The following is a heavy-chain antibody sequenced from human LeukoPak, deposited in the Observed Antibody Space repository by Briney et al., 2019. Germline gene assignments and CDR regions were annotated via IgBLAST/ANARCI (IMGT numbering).Heavy chain of an antibody. CDR1: GFTFSSYW. D-gene: IGHD5-18*01. CDR3: ARARGYSYGFGRASPTHFDY. CDR2: IKQDGSEK. J-gene: IGHJ4*02. Sequence: PGGSLRLSCAASGFTFSSYWMSWVRQAPGKGLEWVANIKQDGSEKYYVDSVKGRFTISRDNAKNSLYLQMNSLRAEDTAVYYCARARGYSYGFGRASPTHFDYWGQGTLVTVSS. V-gene: IGHV3-7*01.